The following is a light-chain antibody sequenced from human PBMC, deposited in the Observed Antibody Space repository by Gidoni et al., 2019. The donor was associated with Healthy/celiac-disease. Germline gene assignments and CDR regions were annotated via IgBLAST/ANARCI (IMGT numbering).Light chain of an antibody. Sequence: DIVMNQSPDSLAVSLGERATIKCKSSQSVLYSSNNTDYLAWYQQKPGQPPTLLIYWASTRESAVPHRFSGSGAGTDVTLAIIRLHAEDVAVYYCQQYYSTPYTFXHXTKLEIK. CDR2: WAS. CDR1: QSVLYSSNNTDY. J-gene: IGKJ2*01. CDR3: QQYYSTPYT. V-gene: IGKV4-1*01.